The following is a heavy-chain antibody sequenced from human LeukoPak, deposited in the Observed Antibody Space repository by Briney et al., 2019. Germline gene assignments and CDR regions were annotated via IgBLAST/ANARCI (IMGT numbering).Heavy chain of an antibody. Sequence: PGGSLRLSCAASGFSFSNAWMSWVRQVPGTGLEWVGRIKRQSDGATTQYAAPVKDRFTISRDNSKKTLYLQMNNLKTEDTAVYYCTTEYYDSGSDIDVCGEGSTVTVSS. CDR3: TTEYYDSGSDIDV. CDR2: IKRQSDGATT. J-gene: IGHJ6*03. D-gene: IGHD3-22*01. V-gene: IGHV3-15*01. CDR1: GFSFSNAW.